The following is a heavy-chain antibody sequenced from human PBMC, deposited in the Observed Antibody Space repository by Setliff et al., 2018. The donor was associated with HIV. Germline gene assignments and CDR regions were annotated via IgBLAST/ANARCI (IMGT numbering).Heavy chain of an antibody. CDR2: IYYSGST. CDR1: GDSISSGDYY. V-gene: IGHV4-30-4*02. Sequence: PSETLSLTCTVSGDSISSGDYYWSWIRQPPGKGLEWIGNIYYSGSTYYNPSLKSRVTISVDTSKNHFSLKLRSVTAADTAVYYCARIFGDQGYYYGMDVWGQGTTVTVSS. D-gene: IGHD3-3*01. CDR3: ARIFGDQGYYYGMDV. J-gene: IGHJ6*02.